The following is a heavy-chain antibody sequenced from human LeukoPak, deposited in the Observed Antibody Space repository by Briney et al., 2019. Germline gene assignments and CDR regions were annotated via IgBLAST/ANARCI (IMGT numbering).Heavy chain of an antibody. CDR1: GYSFTTYW. J-gene: IGHJ4*02. D-gene: IGHD6-19*01. Sequence: GESLKISCKGSGYSFTTYWISWVRQMPGKGLEWMGTIDPSDSDTNYSPSFQGHVTISVDKSISTAYLQWSLKASDTAMYYCARQLAVAGTTSFDYWGQGTLVTVSS. CDR3: ARQLAVAGTTSFDY. V-gene: IGHV5-10-1*01. CDR2: IDPSDSDT.